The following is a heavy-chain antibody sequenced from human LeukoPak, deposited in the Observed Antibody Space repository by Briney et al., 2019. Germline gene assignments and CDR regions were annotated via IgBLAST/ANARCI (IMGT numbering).Heavy chain of an antibody. D-gene: IGHD6-19*01. Sequence: GGSLRLSCAASGFTFNDAWMTWVRQAPAKGLEWVGRIKSKTDGGTTDYAAPVKGRFTISRDDSKTTLYLPMNSLKTEDTAVYYCTTTLAVAGTSMGYWGQGTLVTVSS. CDR2: IKSKTDGGTT. V-gene: IGHV3-15*01. J-gene: IGHJ4*02. CDR3: TTTLAVAGTSMGY. CDR1: GFTFNDAW.